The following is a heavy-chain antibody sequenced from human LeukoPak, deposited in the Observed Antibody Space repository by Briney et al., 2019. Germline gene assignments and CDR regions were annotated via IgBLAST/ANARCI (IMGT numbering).Heavy chain of an antibody. CDR3: AKRAPRDSSGWYESDY. Sequence: PGGSLRLSCAASGFTFSNYGMSWVRQAPGKGLEWVSSISGSGGSTYYADSVKGRFTISRDNAKNSLYLQMNSLRAEDTAVYYCAKRAPRDSSGWYESDYWGQGTLVTVSS. D-gene: IGHD6-19*01. V-gene: IGHV3-23*01. J-gene: IGHJ4*02. CDR1: GFTFSNYG. CDR2: ISGSGGST.